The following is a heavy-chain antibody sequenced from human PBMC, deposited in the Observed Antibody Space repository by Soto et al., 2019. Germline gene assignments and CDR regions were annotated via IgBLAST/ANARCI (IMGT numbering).Heavy chain of an antibody. D-gene: IGHD6-13*01. Sequence: QVQLVQSGAEVKKPGASVKVSCKASGYTFTSYGISWVRQAPGQGLEWMGWISAYNGNTNYAQKLQGRVTMTTDTSTSTAYMELRSLRSDDTAVYYCARLEYSRSWYYYYGMDVWGQGTTVTVSS. CDR2: ISAYNGNT. V-gene: IGHV1-18*01. CDR1: GYTFTSYG. CDR3: ARLEYSRSWYYYYGMDV. J-gene: IGHJ6*02.